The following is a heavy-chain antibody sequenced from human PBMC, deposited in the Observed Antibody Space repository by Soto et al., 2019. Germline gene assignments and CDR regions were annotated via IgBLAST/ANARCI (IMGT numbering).Heavy chain of an antibody. Sequence: VGSLRLSCAASGFTFSSYAMSWVRQAPGKGLEWVSAISGSGGSTYYADSVKGRFTISRDNSKNTLYLQMNSLRAEDTAVYYCAKDPRPPWLFPASDAFDIWGQGTMVTVSS. V-gene: IGHV3-23*01. CDR1: GFTFSSYA. J-gene: IGHJ3*02. CDR2: ISGSGGST. D-gene: IGHD3-9*01. CDR3: AKDPRPPWLFPASDAFDI.